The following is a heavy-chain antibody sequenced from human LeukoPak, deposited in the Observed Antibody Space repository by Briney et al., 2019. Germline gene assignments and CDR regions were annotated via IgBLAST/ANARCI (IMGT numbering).Heavy chain of an antibody. Sequence: QSGGSLRLSCAGSGFIVSNNYMTWVRQAPGKGLEWVSVIYKDGSTYYADSVKGRFTISRDNSKNTVYLQMNSLRAEDTAVYYCARGYCSGRSCYMWYSDYWGQGTLVTVSS. CDR3: ARGYCSGRSCYMWYSDY. J-gene: IGHJ4*02. CDR2: IYKDGST. D-gene: IGHD2-15*01. CDR1: GFIVSNNY. V-gene: IGHV3-53*01.